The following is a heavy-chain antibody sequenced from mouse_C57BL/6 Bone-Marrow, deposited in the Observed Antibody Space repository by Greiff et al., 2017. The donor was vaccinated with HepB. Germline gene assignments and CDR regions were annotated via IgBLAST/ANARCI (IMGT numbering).Heavy chain of an antibody. CDR2: IDPSDSYT. CDR3: ARARGLRRRDYFDY. V-gene: IGHV1-69*01. J-gene: IGHJ2*01. Sequence: QVQLQQPGAELVMPGASVKLSCKASGYTFTSYWMHWVKQRPGQGLEWIGEIDPSDSYTNYNQKFKGKSTLTVDKSSSTAYMQLSSLTSEDSAVYYGARARGLRRRDYFDYWGQGTTLTVSS. D-gene: IGHD2-4*01. CDR1: GYTFTSYW.